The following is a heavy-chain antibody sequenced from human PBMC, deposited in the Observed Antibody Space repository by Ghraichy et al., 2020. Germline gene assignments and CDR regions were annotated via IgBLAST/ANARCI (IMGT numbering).Heavy chain of an antibody. J-gene: IGHJ4*02. V-gene: IGHV4-59*03. D-gene: IGHD3-9*01. CDR3: AASVPDYDILTGHYSGYYFDP. CDR1: GGSISSYF. Sequence: SETLSLTCTVSGGSISSYFWSWIRQPPGKGLEWIGYIYYNGTTKYNPSLMSRLTTSIDTSKNQFSLRLSSVTTADTAIYYCAASVPDYDILTGHYSGYYFDPWGPGTPVNVSS. CDR2: IYYNGTT.